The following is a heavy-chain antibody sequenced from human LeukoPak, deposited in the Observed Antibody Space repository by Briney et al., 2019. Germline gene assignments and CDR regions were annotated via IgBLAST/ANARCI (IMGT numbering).Heavy chain of an antibody. CDR2: ISYDGSNK. CDR1: GFAFSSYG. CDR3: VKDSPPRYSGSPPAY. D-gene: IGHD1-26*01. J-gene: IGHJ4*02. V-gene: IGHV3-30*18. Sequence: PGGSLRLSCAASGFAFSSYGMHWVRQAPGKGLEWLEVISYDGSNKYYADSVKGRFTISRDNSKNTLYLQMNSLRAEDTAVYYGVKDSPPRYSGSPPAYWGQGTLVTVSS.